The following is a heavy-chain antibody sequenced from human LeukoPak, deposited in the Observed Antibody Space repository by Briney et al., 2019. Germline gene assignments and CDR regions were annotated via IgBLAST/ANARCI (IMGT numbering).Heavy chain of an antibody. V-gene: IGHV4-39*01. D-gene: IGHD6-13*01. CDR3: ARHDDVPAAGRWFDP. CDR1: GGSISSSSYY. Sequence: SETLSLTCTVSGGSISSSSYYWGWIRQPPGKGLEWIGSIYYSGSTYYNPSLKSRVTISVDTSKNQFSLKLSSVTAADTAVYYRARHDDVPAAGRWFDPWGQGTLVTVSS. CDR2: IYYSGST. J-gene: IGHJ5*02.